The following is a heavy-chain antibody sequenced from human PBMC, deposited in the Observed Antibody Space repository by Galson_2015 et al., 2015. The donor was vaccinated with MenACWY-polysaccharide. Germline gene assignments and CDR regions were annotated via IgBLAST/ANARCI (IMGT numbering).Heavy chain of an antibody. J-gene: IGHJ4*02. CDR1: GYTFTSYD. V-gene: IGHV1-8*01. CDR3: ARGYCSVGSCYFGIDY. D-gene: IGHD2-15*01. CDR2: MNPNSGNT. Sequence: SVKVSCKASGYTFTSYDINWVRQATGQGLEWMGWMNPNSGNTGYAQKFQGRVTMTRNTSISTAYMELSSLRSEDTAVYYCARGYCSVGSCYFGIDYWGQGTLVTVSS.